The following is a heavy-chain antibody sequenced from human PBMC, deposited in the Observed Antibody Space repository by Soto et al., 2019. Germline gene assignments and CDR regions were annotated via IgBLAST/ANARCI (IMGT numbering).Heavy chain of an antibody. CDR1: GFTVSSNY. Sequence: EVQLVESGGGLVQPGGSLRLSCAASGFTVSSNYMSWVRQAPGKGLEWVSVIYSGGSTYYADSVKGRFTISRDNAKNTRYRQMNSRRAEDTAVDYWARESEYCSSTSCAGVPWGYMDVWGKGTTVTVSS. D-gene: IGHD2-2*01. V-gene: IGHV3-66*01. J-gene: IGHJ6*03. CDR3: ARESEYCSSTSCAGVPWGYMDV. CDR2: IYSGGST.